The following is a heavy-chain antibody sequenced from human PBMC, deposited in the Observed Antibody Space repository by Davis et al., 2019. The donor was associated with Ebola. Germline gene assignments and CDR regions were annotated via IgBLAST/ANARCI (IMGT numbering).Heavy chain of an antibody. D-gene: IGHD1-1*01. Sequence: MPSETLSLTCTVSGCSISSSSYYWGWIRQPPGKGLEWIGSIYYSGSTYYNPSLKSRVTISVDTSKNQFSLKLSSVTAADTAVYYCARMRGKYYFDYWGQGTLVTVSS. J-gene: IGHJ4*02. CDR2: IYYSGST. CDR3: ARMRGKYYFDY. V-gene: IGHV4-39*07. CDR1: GCSISSSSYY.